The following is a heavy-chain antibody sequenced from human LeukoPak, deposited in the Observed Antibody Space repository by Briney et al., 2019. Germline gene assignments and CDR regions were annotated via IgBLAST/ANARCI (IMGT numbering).Heavy chain of an antibody. Sequence: PGASVKVSCKASGYTFTSYGISWVRQAPGQGLEWMGWISAYNGNTNYAQKLQGRVTMTRDTSTSTAYMELSSQRSEDIDVYYCASPRSEDIVVVPAAMTGTHMWDHYYDRSGLGYWGQGTLVTVSS. CDR1: GYTFTSYG. V-gene: IGHV1-18*03. J-gene: IGHJ4*02. CDR3: ASPRSEDIVVVPAAMTGTHMWDHYYDRSGLGY. CDR2: ISAYNGNT. D-gene: IGHD2-2*01.